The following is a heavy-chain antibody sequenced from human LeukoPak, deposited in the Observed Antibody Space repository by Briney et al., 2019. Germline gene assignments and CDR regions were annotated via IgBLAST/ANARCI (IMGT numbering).Heavy chain of an antibody. Sequence: GGSLRLSCAASGFTFTSYWMHWVRQVPGKGLVWVSYINNDGSSRSYADSVKGRFTISRDNAKNMLYLQMNSLRVEDTAVYYCAIFKENGYWGHGTLVTVSS. CDR2: INNDGSSR. J-gene: IGHJ4*01. CDR3: AIFKENGY. V-gene: IGHV3-74*01. CDR1: GFTFTSYW. D-gene: IGHD2-8*01.